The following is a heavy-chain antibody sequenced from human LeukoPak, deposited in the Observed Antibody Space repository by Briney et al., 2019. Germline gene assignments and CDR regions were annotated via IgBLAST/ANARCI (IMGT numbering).Heavy chain of an antibody. CDR3: ARDERGSGWSFDN. J-gene: IGHJ4*02. CDR1: GGSISSYP. V-gene: IGHV4-4*07. Sequence: SETLSLTCTVSGGSISSYPWSWIRQPAGKGLEWIGRIYSSGSTNYNPSLKSRVTMSVDTSKNQFSLKLSSVTAADTAVYYCARDERGSGWSFDNWGQGTLVTVSS. CDR2: IYSSGST. D-gene: IGHD6-19*01.